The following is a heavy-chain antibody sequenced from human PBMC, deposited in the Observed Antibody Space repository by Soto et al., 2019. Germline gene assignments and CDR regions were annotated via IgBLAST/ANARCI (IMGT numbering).Heavy chain of an antibody. V-gene: IGHV3-21*01. J-gene: IGHJ4*02. CDR2: ITSTSNHI. Sequence: GGSLRLSCAASGFTFSFYTLNWVRQAPGKGLQWVASITSTSNHIYYAGSVRGRFTISRDNAKDTLYLHLSSLRTDDTAVYYCARSYYDILTGYYSDYWGQGTLVTVSS. CDR1: GFTFSFYT. CDR3: ARSYYDILTGYYSDY. D-gene: IGHD3-9*01.